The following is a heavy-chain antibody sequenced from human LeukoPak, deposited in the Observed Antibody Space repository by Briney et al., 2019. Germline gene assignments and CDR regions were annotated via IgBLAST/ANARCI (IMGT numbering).Heavy chain of an antibody. CDR2: ISNDGSKK. J-gene: IGHJ4*02. D-gene: IGHD5-18*01. CDR1: GFTFSSYG. Sequence: GGSLRLSCAASGFTFSSYGMHWVRQAPGKGLDWVAVISNDGSKKYYADSVKGRFTISRDNSKNTLSLQVSSLRTEDTAVYYCAKDRYSYAFEYSDSWGQGTLVTVSS. V-gene: IGHV3-30*18. CDR3: AKDRYSYAFEYSDS.